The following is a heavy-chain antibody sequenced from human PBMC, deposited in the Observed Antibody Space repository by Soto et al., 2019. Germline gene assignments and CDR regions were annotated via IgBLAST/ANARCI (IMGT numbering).Heavy chain of an antibody. J-gene: IGHJ5*02. CDR1: GFTLSSYA. D-gene: IGHD4-17*01. V-gene: IGHV3-23*01. CDR3: ARGQRALITYGPFDP. CDR2: FSGTGGYT. Sequence: PVGSLRLSCSASGFTLSSYAMSWVRQAPGKGLEWVSTFSGTGGYTYYADSVKGRFTIFRDDSKNTLFLHMNSLRAADTAVYYCARGQRALITYGPFDPWGQGTLVTVSS.